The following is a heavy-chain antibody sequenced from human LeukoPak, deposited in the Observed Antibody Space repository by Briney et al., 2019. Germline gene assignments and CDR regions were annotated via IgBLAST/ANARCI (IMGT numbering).Heavy chain of an antibody. Sequence: GASVKVSCKPSGSTFTSYYMHWVRQAPGQGLEWMGIINPSGGSTSYAQKFQGRVTMTRDTSTSTVYMELSSLRSEDTAVYYCASMRPTTGYWGQGTLVTVSS. D-gene: IGHD1-7*01. CDR1: GSTFTSYY. CDR2: INPSGGST. J-gene: IGHJ4*02. V-gene: IGHV1-46*01. CDR3: ASMRPTTGY.